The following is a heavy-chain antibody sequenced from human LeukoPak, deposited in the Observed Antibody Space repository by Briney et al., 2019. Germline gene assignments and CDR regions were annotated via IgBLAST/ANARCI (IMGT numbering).Heavy chain of an antibody. Sequence: PSETLSLTFTVSGGSISGYHWSWIRQPPGKGLEWIGYIYYSGSTNYNPSLKSGVTISVDTSKNQFSLKLGSVTAADTAVYYCARLGWDDAFDIWGQGTMVTVSS. CDR1: GGSISGYH. CDR3: ARLGWDDAFDI. CDR2: IYYSGST. D-gene: IGHD1-26*01. V-gene: IGHV4-59*08. J-gene: IGHJ3*02.